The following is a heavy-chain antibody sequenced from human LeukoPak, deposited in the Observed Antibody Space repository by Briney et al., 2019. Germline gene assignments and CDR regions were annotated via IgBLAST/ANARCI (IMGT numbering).Heavy chain of an antibody. D-gene: IGHD3-3*02. CDR1: GGSISSGDYY. CDR3: ARVGTLVLGEGAFDY. CDR2: IYYSGST. V-gene: IGHV4-30-4*01. Sequence: PSETLSLTCTVSGGSISSGDYYWSWIRQSPGKGLEWIGYIYYSGSTYYNPSLKSRVTISVDTSKNQFSLKLSSVTAADTAVYYCARVGTLVLGEGAFDYWGQGTLVTVSS. J-gene: IGHJ4*02.